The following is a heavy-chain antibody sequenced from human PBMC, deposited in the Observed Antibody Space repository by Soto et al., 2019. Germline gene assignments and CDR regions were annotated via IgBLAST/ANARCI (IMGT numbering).Heavy chain of an antibody. CDR2: IYHRGTT. CDR1: GDSISSDIW. Sequence: SETLSLTCAVSGDSISSDIWWNWVRQSPGKGLEWIGEIYHRGTTNYNPSLESRLSISVDQSRNQLTLNLNSVTAADTAIYYCATSGARGYYYALDVWGQGTTVTVSS. CDR3: ATSGARGYYYALDV. D-gene: IGHD2-15*01. J-gene: IGHJ6*02. V-gene: IGHV4-4*02.